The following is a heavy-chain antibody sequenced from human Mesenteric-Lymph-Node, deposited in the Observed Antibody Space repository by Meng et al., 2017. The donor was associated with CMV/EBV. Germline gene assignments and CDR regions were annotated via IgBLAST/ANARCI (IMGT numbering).Heavy chain of an antibody. J-gene: IGHJ4*02. CDR1: GGSIAGYY. CDR3: ARSGTYCSNTAYYAFDS. V-gene: IGHV4-59*01. CDR2: VHFTGNT. D-gene: IGHD2-2*01. Sequence: SETLSLTCTVSGGSIAGYYWSWLRQTPGKGLEWIAYVHFTGNTNYSPSLKGRVTVSADTSKRQFSLHLNSVTAADTAVYYCARSGTYCSNTAYYAFDSWGQGTLVTVSS.